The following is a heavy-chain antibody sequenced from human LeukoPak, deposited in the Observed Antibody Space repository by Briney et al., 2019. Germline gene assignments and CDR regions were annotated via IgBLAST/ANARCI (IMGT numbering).Heavy chain of an antibody. V-gene: IGHV1-8*01. Sequence: ASVKVSCKASVYTFTSYDINWVRQATGQGLEWMGWMNPNSGNTGYAQKFQGRVTMTRNTSISTAYMELSSLRSEDTAVYYCARGLGYIGSSWAFNWFDPWGQGTLVTVSS. D-gene: IGHD6-13*01. CDR2: MNPNSGNT. J-gene: IGHJ5*02. CDR1: VYTFTSYD. CDR3: ARGLGYIGSSWAFNWFDP.